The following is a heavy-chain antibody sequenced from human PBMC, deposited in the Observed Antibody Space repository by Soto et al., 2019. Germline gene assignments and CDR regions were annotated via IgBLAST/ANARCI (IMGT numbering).Heavy chain of an antibody. CDR1: GVTLSGYW. Sequence: EVQLVESGGGLVQPGGSLRLSCAASGVTLSGYWMNWVRQAPGRGLEWVANIKYDGSEKYYVDSVKGRFTISRDNAKNSLYLQMYSLTVDDTAVYYCATSNCPLYWGQGTLVTVSS. CDR3: ATSNCPLY. D-gene: IGHD2-15*01. J-gene: IGHJ4*02. CDR2: IKYDGSEK. V-gene: IGHV3-7*05.